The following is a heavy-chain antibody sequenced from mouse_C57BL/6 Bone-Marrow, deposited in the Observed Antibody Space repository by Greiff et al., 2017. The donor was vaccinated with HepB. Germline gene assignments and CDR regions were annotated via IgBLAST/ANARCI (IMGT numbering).Heavy chain of an antibody. Sequence: EVKLVESGGDLVKPGGSLKLSCAASGFTFSSYGMSWVRQTPDKRLEWVATISSGGSYTYYPDSVKGRCTISRDNAKNTLYLQMSSLKSEDTAMYYCARTYGNYAMDYWGQGTSVTVSS. V-gene: IGHV5-6*02. CDR2: ISSGGSYT. J-gene: IGHJ4*01. CDR3: ARTYGNYAMDY. D-gene: IGHD2-1*01. CDR1: GFTFSSYG.